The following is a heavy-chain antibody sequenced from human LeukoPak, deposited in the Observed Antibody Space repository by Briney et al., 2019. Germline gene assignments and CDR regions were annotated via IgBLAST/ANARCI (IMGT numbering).Heavy chain of an antibody. CDR1: GFTFTSSA. D-gene: IGHD3-22*01. CDR3: AAVYDDSSGYPVDY. CDR2: IVVGSGNT. Sequence: SLKVSCKASGFTFTSSAMQCVRQSRGQRLEWIRWIVVGSGNTNYAQKFHERVTITRHMSTSTAYMELSSLRSQDTAVYYCAAVYDDSSGYPVDYWGQGTLVTVSS. J-gene: IGHJ4*02. V-gene: IGHV1-58*02.